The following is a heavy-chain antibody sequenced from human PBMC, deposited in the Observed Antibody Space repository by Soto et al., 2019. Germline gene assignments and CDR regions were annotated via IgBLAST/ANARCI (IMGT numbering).Heavy chain of an antibody. J-gene: IGHJ4*02. CDR3: ANGYCTNGVCYSIDY. CDR1: GFTFSSYG. Sequence: VQLVESGGGVVQPGRSLRLSCAASGFTFSSYGMHWVRQAPGKGLEWVAVISYDGSNKYYADSVKGRFTISRDNSKNTLYLQMNSLRAEDTAVYYCANGYCTNGVCYSIDYWGQGTLVTVSS. CDR2: ISYDGSNK. V-gene: IGHV3-30*18. D-gene: IGHD2-8*01.